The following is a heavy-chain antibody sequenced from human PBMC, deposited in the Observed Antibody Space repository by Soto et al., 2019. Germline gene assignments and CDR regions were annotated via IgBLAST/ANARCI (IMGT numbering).Heavy chain of an antibody. D-gene: IGHD1-1*01. CDR3: TRTTGTAYAP. Sequence: GGSLRLSCAASGFTFSSNYMNWVRQAPGRGLEWVANINQDGSEKYYADSVKGRFTISRDNAKNSLYLQMNSLRVEDMAVYCCTRTTGTAYAPWGQGTLVTVSS. CDR1: GFTFSSNY. J-gene: IGHJ5*02. V-gene: IGHV3-7*01. CDR2: INQDGSEK.